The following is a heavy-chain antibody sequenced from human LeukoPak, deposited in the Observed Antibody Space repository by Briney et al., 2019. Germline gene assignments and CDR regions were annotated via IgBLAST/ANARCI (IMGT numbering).Heavy chain of an antibody. CDR1: GFTFSNYE. D-gene: IGHD2-8*01. J-gene: IGHJ4*02. CDR3: ARGDSMETMLYLFDY. CDR2: ISISGRTI. V-gene: IGHV3-48*03. Sequence: RGTPRPSCAASGFTFSNYELIWVCETPGEGVERISYISISGRTISYGDPVKGRFTISRDDPKNPLYLQMNSLRAEDTAVYYCARGDSMETMLYLFDYWGQGTLVTVSS.